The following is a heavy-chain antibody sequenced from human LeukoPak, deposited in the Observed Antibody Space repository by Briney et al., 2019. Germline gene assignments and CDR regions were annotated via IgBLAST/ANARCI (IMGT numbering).Heavy chain of an antibody. CDR1: GFTFSSYS. J-gene: IGHJ4*02. V-gene: IGHV3-48*04. D-gene: IGHD3-22*01. CDR2: ISSSGSTI. Sequence: PGGSLRLSCAASGFTFSSYSMNWVRQAPGKGLEWVSYISSSGSTIYYADSVKGRFTISRDNAKNSLYLQMNSLRVEDTAVYYCAIKIGADISDYYLGYWGQGTLVTVSS. CDR3: AIKIGADISDYYLGY.